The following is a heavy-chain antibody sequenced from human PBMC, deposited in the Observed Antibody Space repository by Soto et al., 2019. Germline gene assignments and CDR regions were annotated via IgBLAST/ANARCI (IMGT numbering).Heavy chain of an antibody. CDR1: GGSFSGYY. V-gene: IGHV4-34*01. D-gene: IGHD3-3*01. J-gene: IGHJ5*02. CDR2: INHSGST. Sequence: SETLSLTCAVYGGSFSGYYWSWIRQPPGKGLEWIGEINHSGSTNYNPSLKSRVTISVDTSKNQFSLKLSSVTAADTAVYYCARGRGTIFGVVIINQGWFDPWGQGTLVTVS. CDR3: ARGRGTIFGVVIINQGWFDP.